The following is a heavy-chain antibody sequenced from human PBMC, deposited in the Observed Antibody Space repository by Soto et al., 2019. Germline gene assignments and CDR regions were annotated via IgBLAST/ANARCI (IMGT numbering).Heavy chain of an antibody. D-gene: IGHD3-16*01. CDR3: ARGPLGEKFDY. CDR2: IYDGGTT. V-gene: IGHV4-30-4*01. CDR1: GGSISSAAYC. J-gene: IGHJ4*02. Sequence: SETLSLTCTVSGGSISSAAYCWSWIRQSPDKGLEWIGHIYDGGTTYSSPSLKGRVTISADTSETQFSLKLNSVSAADTAVYYCARGPLGEKFDYGGKG.